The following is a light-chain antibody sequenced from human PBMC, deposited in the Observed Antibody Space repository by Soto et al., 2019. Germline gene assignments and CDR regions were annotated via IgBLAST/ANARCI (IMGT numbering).Light chain of an antibody. CDR1: GSDVASYDY. CDR2: EVT. J-gene: IGLJ2*01. Sequence: QSALTQPPSASGSPGQSATISCTGTGSDVASYDYVSWYQQHPGKAPTLIIYEVTKRPSGVPDRFSASKSGTTASLTVSGLQAEDEADYYCSSYADTNNLVFGGGTKVTVL. CDR3: SSYADTNNLV. V-gene: IGLV2-8*01.